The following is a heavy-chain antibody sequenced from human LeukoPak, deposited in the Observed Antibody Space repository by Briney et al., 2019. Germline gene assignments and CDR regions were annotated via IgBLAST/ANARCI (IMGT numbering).Heavy chain of an antibody. CDR3: AKESTMIGVGNFDC. D-gene: IGHD3-22*01. J-gene: IGHJ4*02. V-gene: IGHV3-74*01. CDR1: GFTFSSYW. CDR2: INSDGSST. Sequence: GGSLRLSCAASGFTFSSYWMHWVRQAPGKGLVWVSRINSDGSSTSYADSVKGRFTIPRDNAKNTVYLQMNSLRAEDTAVYYCAKESTMIGVGNFDCWGQGTLVTVSS.